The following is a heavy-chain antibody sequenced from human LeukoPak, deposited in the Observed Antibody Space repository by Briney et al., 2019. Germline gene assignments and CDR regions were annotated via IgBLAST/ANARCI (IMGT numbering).Heavy chain of an antibody. CDR1: GFSFTFYY. CDR3: ARDLIEGATNF. J-gene: IGHJ4*02. Sequence: GASVKVSCKTSGFSFTFYYMHWMRQAPGERLEGMGWINANTGDTRYAPKFQGRVTMTRDVSITTAYMELSGLRSDDTAIYYCARDLIEGATNFWGQGTLVTVSS. CDR2: INANTGDT. V-gene: IGHV1-2*02. D-gene: IGHD1-26*01.